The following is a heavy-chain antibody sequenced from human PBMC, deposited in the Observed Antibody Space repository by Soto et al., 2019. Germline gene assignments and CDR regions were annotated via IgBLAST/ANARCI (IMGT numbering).Heavy chain of an antibody. CDR1: GFTFSSYA. D-gene: IGHD3-10*02. J-gene: IGHJ3*02. CDR3: AEDRSDYARTDAFDI. V-gene: IGHV3-23*01. CDR2: ISGSGGST. Sequence: EVQLLESGGGLVQPGGSLRLSCAASGFTFSSYAMSWVRQAPGKGMEWVSAISGSGGSTYYADSVKGRFTISRDNSKNTLYLQMNSLRAEDTAVYYGAEDRSDYARTDAFDIWGQGTMVTVSS.